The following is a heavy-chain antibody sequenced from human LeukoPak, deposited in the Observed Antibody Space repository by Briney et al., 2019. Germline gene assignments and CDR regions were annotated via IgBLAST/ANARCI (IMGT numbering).Heavy chain of an antibody. CDR1: GFSFSSYN. CDR3: ARVYGDYVDY. J-gene: IGHJ4*02. Sequence: GGSLRLSCAASGFSFSSYNMNWVRQTPGKGLEWVSSITSSSTYTFYADSVKGRFTISRDNANNSLYLQMNSLRAEDTAVYYCARVYGDYVDYWGQGTLVTVSS. V-gene: IGHV3-21*01. CDR2: ITSSSTYT. D-gene: IGHD4-17*01.